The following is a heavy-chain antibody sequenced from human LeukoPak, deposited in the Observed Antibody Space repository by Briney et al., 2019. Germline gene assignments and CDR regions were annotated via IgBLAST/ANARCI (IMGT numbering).Heavy chain of an antibody. V-gene: IGHV3-30*02. D-gene: IGHD2-15*01. CDR2: IQSDGSNT. CDR3: AKRYCKYATCRSDMDA. CDR1: GFTFSNYG. J-gene: IGHJ6*02. Sequence: PGWALRLSCAPSGFTFSNYGLHWLRPAAGRGREWVALIQSDGSNTYSPDSVTRRFTISRDNPRNTLHLQMNRLRPEDTAVYYCAKRYCKYATCRSDMDAWGQGTTVTVSS.